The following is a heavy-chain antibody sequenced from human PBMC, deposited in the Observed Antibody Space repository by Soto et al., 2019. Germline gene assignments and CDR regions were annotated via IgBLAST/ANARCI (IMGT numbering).Heavy chain of an antibody. J-gene: IGHJ6*03. CDR3: ARHTPQGYTGYDGVGYNYHYMDV. Sequence: SETLSLTCTVSGGSISGYYWSWIRQPPGKGLEWIAYMFSSGSTNYNPSLKGRVTISEDTSKNQLSLRLSSVTAADTAVYYCARHTPQGYTGYDGVGYNYHYMDVWGKGTTVTVSS. CDR2: MFSSGST. D-gene: IGHD5-12*01. V-gene: IGHV4-59*08. CDR1: GGSISGYY.